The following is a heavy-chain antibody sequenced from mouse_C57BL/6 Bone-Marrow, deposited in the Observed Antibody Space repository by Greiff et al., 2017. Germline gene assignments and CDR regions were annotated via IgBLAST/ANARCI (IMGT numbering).Heavy chain of an antibody. D-gene: IGHD1-1*01. V-gene: IGHV1-82*01. CDR3: ARNPYYYGIAY. J-gene: IGHJ3*01. CDR1: GYAFSSSW. Sequence: QVQLQQSGPELVKPGASVKISCKASGYAFSSSWMNWVKQRPGKGLEWIGRIYPGDGDTNYNGKFKGKATLTADKSSSTAYMQLSSLTSEDSAVYFCARNPYYYGIAYWGQGTLVTVSA. CDR2: IYPGDGDT.